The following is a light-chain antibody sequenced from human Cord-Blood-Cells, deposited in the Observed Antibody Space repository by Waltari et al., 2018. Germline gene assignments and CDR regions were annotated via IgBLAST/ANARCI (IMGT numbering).Light chain of an antibody. CDR2: DAS. CDR1: QDISNY. V-gene: IGKV1-33*01. J-gene: IGKJ2*01. Sequence: DIQMTQSPSSLSASVGDRVTITCQASQDISNYLNWYQQKPGKAHKLLIYDASNLETGVPSRISGSGSGKDFTFTISILQPEDIATYYCQQYDNLPYTFGQGTKLEIK. CDR3: QQYDNLPYT.